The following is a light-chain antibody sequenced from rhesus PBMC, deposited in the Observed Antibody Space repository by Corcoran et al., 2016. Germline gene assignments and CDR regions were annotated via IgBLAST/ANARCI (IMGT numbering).Light chain of an antibody. Sequence: QVILTQSPATLSLSPGERATLSCRASQSVSSYLAWYQQKPGQAPRLLLDGASSRATGIPGRSSGSGAGTDFTITISSLEREDVGVYHCYQHSSGSWTFGQGTKVEVK. V-gene: IGKV3-10*01. CDR1: QSVSSY. CDR3: YQHSSGSWT. J-gene: IGKJ1*01. CDR2: GAS.